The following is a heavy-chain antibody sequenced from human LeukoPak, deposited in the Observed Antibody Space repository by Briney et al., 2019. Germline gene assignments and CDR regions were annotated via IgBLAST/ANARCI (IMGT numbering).Heavy chain of an antibody. CDR2: ISSSGSGTYI. J-gene: IGHJ4*02. Sequence: TGGSLRLSCAASGFTFCSFSMTWVRQAPGKGLEWVSTISSSGSGTYIYYADSVRGRFTIYRDNATNSLYLHMNSLRAEDTAVYYCARDAGHSGSSCYSDYWGQGTRVTVSS. CDR1: GFTFCSFS. CDR3: ARDAGHSGSSCYSDY. D-gene: IGHD2-15*01. V-gene: IGHV3-21*01.